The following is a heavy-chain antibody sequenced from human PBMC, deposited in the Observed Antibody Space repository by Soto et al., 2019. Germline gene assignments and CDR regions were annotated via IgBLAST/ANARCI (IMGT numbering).Heavy chain of an antibody. CDR2: ISYDGSNK. V-gene: IGHV3-30-3*01. CDR3: ASGFMTTEKNDY. Sequence: GWSLRLSCAASGYPFSSYAMHWVRQAPGKGLEWVAVISYDGSNKYYADSVKGRFTISRDNSKNTLYLQMNSLRAEDTAVYYCASGFMTTEKNDYWGQGTLVTVSS. CDR1: GYPFSSYA. J-gene: IGHJ4*02. D-gene: IGHD4-17*01.